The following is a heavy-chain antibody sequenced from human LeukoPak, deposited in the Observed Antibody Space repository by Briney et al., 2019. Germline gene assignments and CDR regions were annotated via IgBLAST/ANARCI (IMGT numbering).Heavy chain of an antibody. CDR3: ARDQGLEQWLGTADAFDI. V-gene: IGHV1-18*01. CDR2: ISAYNGNT. Sequence: ASVKVSCKASGYTFTSYGISWVRQAPGQGLEWMGWISAYNGNTNYAQKLQGRVTMTTDTSTSTAYMELRSLRSDDTAVYYCARDQGLEQWLGTADAFDIWGQGTMVTVSS. J-gene: IGHJ3*02. D-gene: IGHD6-19*01. CDR1: GYTFTSYG.